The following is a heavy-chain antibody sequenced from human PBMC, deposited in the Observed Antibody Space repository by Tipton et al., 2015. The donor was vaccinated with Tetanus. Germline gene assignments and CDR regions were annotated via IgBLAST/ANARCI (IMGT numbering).Heavy chain of an antibody. Sequence: QSGAEVKKPGSSVKVSCKASGGTFSSYAISWVRQAPGQGLEWMGGIIPIFGTANYAQKFQGRVTITADESTSTAYMELSSLRSEDTAVYHCEGVPYYYERGPFDYWGQGTLVTVSS. V-gene: IGHV1-69*01. CDR1: GGTFSSYA. J-gene: IGHJ4*02. CDR3: EGVPYYYERGPFDY. D-gene: IGHD3-10*02. CDR2: IIPIFGTA.